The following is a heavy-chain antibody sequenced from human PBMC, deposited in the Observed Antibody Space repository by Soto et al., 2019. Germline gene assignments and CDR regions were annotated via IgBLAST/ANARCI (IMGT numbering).Heavy chain of an antibody. Sequence: GGSLRLSCAASGFTFSHYAFNWVRQAPGKGLEWISTISDRDDSTYYADSVKGRFTISRDNSKNMVYLQMDSLRAEDTALYYCAKGSATSRPYYFDYWGQGSLVTVSA. CDR3: AKGSATSRPYYFDY. J-gene: IGHJ4*02. CDR1: GFTFSHYA. CDR2: ISDRDDST. V-gene: IGHV3-23*01.